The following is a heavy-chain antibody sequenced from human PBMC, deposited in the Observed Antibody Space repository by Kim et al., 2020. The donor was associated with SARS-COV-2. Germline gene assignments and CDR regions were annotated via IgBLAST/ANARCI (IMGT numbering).Heavy chain of an antibody. Sequence: YADSGRGRFTISRDNAKNSLYLQMDSLRAGDTAVYYCARDKGRSSALDYWRQGTLITVSS. V-gene: IGHV3-48*03. J-gene: IGHJ4*02. D-gene: IGHD6-6*01. CDR3: ARDKGRSSALDY.